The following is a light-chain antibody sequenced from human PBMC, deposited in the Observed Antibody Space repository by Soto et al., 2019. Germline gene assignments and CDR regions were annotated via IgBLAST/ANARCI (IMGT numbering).Light chain of an antibody. Sequence: DIQMTQSPSSLSASVGDRVTITCRASQDISNYLAWYQQKPGKAPKLLIYAASDLQSGVPSRFGGSGSGTDFTLIFCGLQPEDVATYSCQNYYSAPLTFGGGTKVEIK. CDR2: AAS. J-gene: IGKJ4*01. CDR3: QNYYSAPLT. V-gene: IGKV1-27*01. CDR1: QDISNY.